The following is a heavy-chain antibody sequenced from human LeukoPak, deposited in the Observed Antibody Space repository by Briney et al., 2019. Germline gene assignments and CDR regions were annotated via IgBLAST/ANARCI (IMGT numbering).Heavy chain of an antibody. V-gene: IGHV3-13*01. CDR3: ARRANGDYGGWYYDL. D-gene: IGHD4-17*01. Sequence: GGSLRLSCAASGFSFNNYDIHWVRQAPGKGLEWVSAIDSSGDTYYPGPVKGRFIISRENDKNSLFLQMTSLRVGDTAVYYCARRANGDYGGWYYDLWGRGTLVSVSS. CDR2: IDSSGDT. J-gene: IGHJ2*01. CDR1: GFSFNNYD.